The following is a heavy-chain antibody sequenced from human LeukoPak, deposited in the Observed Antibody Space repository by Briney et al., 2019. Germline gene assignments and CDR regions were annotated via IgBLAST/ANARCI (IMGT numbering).Heavy chain of an antibody. J-gene: IGHJ4*02. D-gene: IGHD6-19*01. CDR1: GFTFSSYW. CDR3: AAQWLARAGDY. CDR2: INSDGRST. V-gene: IGHV3-74*01. Sequence: GGSLRLSCAASGFTFSSYWMHWVRQAPGKGLVWVSRINSDGRSTSYADSVKGRFTISRDNAKNTLYLQMNSLRAEDTAVYYCAAQWLARAGDYWGQGTLVTVSS.